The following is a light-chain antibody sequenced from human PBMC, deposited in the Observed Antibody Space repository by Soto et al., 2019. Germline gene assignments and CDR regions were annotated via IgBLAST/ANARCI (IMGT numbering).Light chain of an antibody. CDR1: HDLLHDNGYIY. Sequence: IVMTQSPLFLPVTPGEPASISCRSSHDLLHDNGYIYLSWYLQRPGQPPQLLIYLGSKRASGVPDRFSGSGSGTDFTLKISKEVAEDVGFYFCMQSQETPWTFGQGTRVEIK. CDR3: MQSQETPWT. J-gene: IGKJ1*01. CDR2: LGS. V-gene: IGKV2-28*01.